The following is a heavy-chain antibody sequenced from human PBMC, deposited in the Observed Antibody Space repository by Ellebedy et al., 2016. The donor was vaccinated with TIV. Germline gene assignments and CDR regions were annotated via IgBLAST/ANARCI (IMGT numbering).Heavy chain of an antibody. Sequence: GGSLRLSXVASGFTFNSYDMHWVRQTTRKGLEWVSSIGTDGDTYYSGSVKGRFTVSRDPVKTSLYLQMDSLRAGDTAVYYCARDSGSYPFDYWGLGVLVTVSS. J-gene: IGHJ4*02. V-gene: IGHV3-13*01. D-gene: IGHD3-16*02. CDR1: GFTFNSYD. CDR2: IGTDGDT. CDR3: ARDSGSYPFDY.